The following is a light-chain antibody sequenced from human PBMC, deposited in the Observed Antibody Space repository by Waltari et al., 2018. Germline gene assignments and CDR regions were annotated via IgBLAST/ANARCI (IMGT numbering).Light chain of an antibody. V-gene: IGLV2-14*03. Sequence: QSALTQPASVSGSPGQSITISCTGTSSDVGGYNYVSWYQQHPGKAPKLMIDDVRNRAAGGSNRFAGSKFGNTAALTISGLQAEDEADYYCSSYTSSSTLVFGGGTKLTVL. CDR3: SSYTSSSTLV. CDR1: SSDVGGYNY. CDR2: DVR. J-gene: IGLJ2*01.